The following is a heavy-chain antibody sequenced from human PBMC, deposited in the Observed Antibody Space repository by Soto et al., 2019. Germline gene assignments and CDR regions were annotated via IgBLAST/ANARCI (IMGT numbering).Heavy chain of an antibody. CDR2: IYTGSNT. Sequence: GGSLRLSCAASGFTVTSYYMSWVRQAPGKGLEWVSLIYTGSNTNYADSVKGRLTSSRDNAKNSVYLQMNSLRVEDTALYYCGRDEVRNGVGVWGLGTTVTVSS. CDR1: GFTVTSYY. CDR3: GRDEVRNGVGV. J-gene: IGHJ6*02. V-gene: IGHV3-53*01.